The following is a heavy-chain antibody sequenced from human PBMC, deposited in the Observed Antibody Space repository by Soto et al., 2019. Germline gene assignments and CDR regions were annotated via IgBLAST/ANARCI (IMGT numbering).Heavy chain of an antibody. CDR2: IYSGDTT. CDR1: GFNVSSHH. D-gene: IGHD1-26*01. CDR3: ARDRVYNGSYFFDY. V-gene: IGHV3-53*01. J-gene: IGHJ4*02. Sequence: EVRLVESGGGVIQPGGSLRLSCAASGFNVSSHHMNWVRQAPGKGLEWVSVIYSGDTTYYAESVKGRFIISRDNSRNTLFLQMNTLRVEDTAVYYCARDRVYNGSYFFDYWGQGALVTVSS.